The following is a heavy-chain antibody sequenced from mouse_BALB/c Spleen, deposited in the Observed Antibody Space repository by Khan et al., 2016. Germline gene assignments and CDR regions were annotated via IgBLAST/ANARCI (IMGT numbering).Heavy chain of an antibody. CDR2: IDPANGNT. V-gene: IGHV14-3*02. Sequence: EVQLQESGTELVKPGASVKLSCTASGFNIKDTYIHWVKQRPEQGLEWIGRIDPANGNTKYDPKFQGKATITADTSSNTAYLQLSSLTSEDTAVYYCARCDSTHFDYWGQGTTLTVSS. D-gene: IGHD2-4*01. J-gene: IGHJ2*01. CDR3: ARCDSTHFDY. CDR1: GFNIKDTY.